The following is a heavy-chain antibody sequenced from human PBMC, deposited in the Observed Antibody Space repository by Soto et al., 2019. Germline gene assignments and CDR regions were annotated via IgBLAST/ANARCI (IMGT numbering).Heavy chain of an antibody. CDR1: GFTFSTYA. J-gene: IGHJ4*02. V-gene: IGHV3-23*01. CDR2: ISASGGST. D-gene: IGHD3-3*01. Sequence: GGSLRLSCAASGFTFSTYAMTWVRQAPGKGLEWVSDISASGGSTYYADSVKGRFTISRDNSKNTLYLQLNSLRAEDTAVYYCAKTNDFWSKPAGYWGQGTLVTVSS. CDR3: AKTNDFWSKPAGY.